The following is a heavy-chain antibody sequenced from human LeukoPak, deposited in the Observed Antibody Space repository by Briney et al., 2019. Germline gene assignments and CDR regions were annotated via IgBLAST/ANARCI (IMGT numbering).Heavy chain of an antibody. CDR3: ASSRPGNYYYYYGMDV. V-gene: IGHV4-31*03. Sequence: SQTLSLTCTVSGGSISSGGYYWRWIRQHPGKGLEWIGYIYYSGSTYHNPSLKSRVTISVDTSKNQFSLKLSSVTAADTAVYYCASSRPGNYYYYYGMDVWGQGTTVTVSS. CDR2: IYYSGST. CDR1: GGSISSGGYY. J-gene: IGHJ6*02.